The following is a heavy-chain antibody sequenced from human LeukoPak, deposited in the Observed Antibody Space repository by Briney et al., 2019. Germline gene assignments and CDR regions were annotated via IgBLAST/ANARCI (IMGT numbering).Heavy chain of an antibody. CDR1: GYTFTSYG. Sequence: RASVKVSCKASGYTFTSYGISWVRQAPGQGLEWMGWISAYNGSTNYAQKLQGRVTMTTDTSTSTAYMELRSLRSDDTAVYYCARDPKTSDYYYGMDVWGQGTTVTVSS. V-gene: IGHV1-18*01. CDR2: ISAYNGST. J-gene: IGHJ6*02. CDR3: ARDPKTSDYYYGMDV.